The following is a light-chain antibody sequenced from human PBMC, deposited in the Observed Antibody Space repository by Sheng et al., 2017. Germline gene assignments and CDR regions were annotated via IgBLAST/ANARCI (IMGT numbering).Light chain of an antibody. CDR1: QGINNY. CDR3: QQRSNWPPA. CDR2: EAS. J-gene: IGKJ1*01. Sequence: EIVLTQSPATLSLSPGESATLSCRASQGINNYLAWYQQKAGQAPRLLIYEASKRATGIPARFSGSGSGTDFTLTIYSLEPEDFAVYYCQQRSNWPPAFGQGTKVEIK. V-gene: IGKV3-11*01.